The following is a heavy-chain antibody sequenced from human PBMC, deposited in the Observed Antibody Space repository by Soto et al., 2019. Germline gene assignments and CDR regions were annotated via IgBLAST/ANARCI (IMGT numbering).Heavy chain of an antibody. CDR1: GFTFSSYA. J-gene: IGHJ6*02. CDR3: AKGGMDIAAAVYYYYYGMDV. Sequence: GGSLRLSCAASGFTFSSYAMSWVRQAPGKGLEWVSAISGSGGSTYYADSVKGRFTISRDNSKNTLYLQMNSLRAEDTAVYYCAKGGMDIAAAVYYYYYGMDVWGQGTTVTVSS. CDR2: ISGSGGST. D-gene: IGHD6-13*01. V-gene: IGHV3-23*01.